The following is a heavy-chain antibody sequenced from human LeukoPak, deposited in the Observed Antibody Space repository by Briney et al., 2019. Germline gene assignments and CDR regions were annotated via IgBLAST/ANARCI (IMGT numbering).Heavy chain of an antibody. J-gene: IGHJ4*02. CDR3: ASGKATAMAQGY. CDR1: GFTVSSNY. V-gene: IGHV3-53*01. D-gene: IGHD5-18*01. Sequence: GGSLRLSCAASGFTVSSNYMSWVRQAPGKGLEWVSVIYSGGSTYYADSVKGRFTISRDNSKNTLYLQMNSPRADDTAVYYCASGKATAMAQGYWGQGTLVTVSS. CDR2: IYSGGST.